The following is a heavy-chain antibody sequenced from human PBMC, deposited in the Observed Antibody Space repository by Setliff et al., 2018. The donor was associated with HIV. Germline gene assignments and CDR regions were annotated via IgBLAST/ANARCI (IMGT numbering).Heavy chain of an antibody. J-gene: IGHJ4*02. V-gene: IGHV4-61*02. Sequence: PSETLSLTCTVSGGSISSGSCYWSWIRQPAGKGLEWIGRIYTSGSTNYNPSLKSRVTISVDTSKNQFSLKLSSVTAADTAVYYCATGQMATRYWGQGTLVTVSS. CDR1: GGSISSGSCY. CDR2: IYTSGST. D-gene: IGHD1-26*01. CDR3: ATGQMATRY.